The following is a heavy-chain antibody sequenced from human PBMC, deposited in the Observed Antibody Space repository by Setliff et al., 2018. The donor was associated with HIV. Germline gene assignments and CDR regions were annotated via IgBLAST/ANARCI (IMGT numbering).Heavy chain of an antibody. CDR3: ATSPPRGNSAYIWASDYFDY. CDR1: GGSFSGYY. D-gene: IGHD5-18*01. J-gene: IGHJ4*02. Sequence: PSETLSLTCAVYGGSFSGYYWGWIRQPPGKGLEWIGSVYFRGTTDYNPSLKSRVAMSVGTSKNQFSLDLTSVTPADTAIYYCATSPPRGNSAYIWASDYFDYWGQGALVTVSS. V-gene: IGHV4-34*01. CDR2: VYFRGTT.